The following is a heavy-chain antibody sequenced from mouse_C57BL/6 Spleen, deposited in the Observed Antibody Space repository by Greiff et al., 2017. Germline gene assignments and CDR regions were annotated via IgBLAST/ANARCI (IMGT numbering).Heavy chain of an antibody. J-gene: IGHJ2*01. D-gene: IGHD1-1*01. V-gene: IGHV8-12*01. CDR1: GFSLSTSGMG. CDR3: ARGYGSSYYFDY. CDR2: IYWDDDK. Sequence: QVTLKESGPGILPSSQTLSLSCSFSGFSLSTSGMGVSWIRQPSGKGLEWLAHIYWDDDKRYNQSLKSRLTIAKDTSSNHVFLRITSVETADTATYYCARGYGSSYYFDYWGQGTTLTVSA.